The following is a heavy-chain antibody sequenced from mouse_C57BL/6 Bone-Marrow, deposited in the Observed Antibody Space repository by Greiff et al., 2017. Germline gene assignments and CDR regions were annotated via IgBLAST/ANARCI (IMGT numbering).Heavy chain of an antibody. J-gene: IGHJ2*01. Sequence: DVMLVESGGGLVKPGGSLKLSCAASGFTFSDYGMHWVRQAPEKGLEWVAYISSGSSTIYYADTVKGRFTISRDNAKNTLFLQMTSLRSEDTAMYYCARMNYGGDFGYRGQSTTLTVSS. CDR2: ISSGSSTI. D-gene: IGHD1-2*01. CDR1: GFTFSDYG. V-gene: IGHV5-17*01. CDR3: ARMNYGGDFGY.